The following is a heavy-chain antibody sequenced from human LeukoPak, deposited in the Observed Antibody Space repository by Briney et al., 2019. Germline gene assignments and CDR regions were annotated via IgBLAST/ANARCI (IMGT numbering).Heavy chain of an antibody. Sequence: GSSVKVSCKARSGTCINNAVSCVGRAPGQGLEWMGRIVPMYDTADYAQRFQGRVTITADRSTGPAFMELSSLRSEHTGIYYCVEEYDSSGPHKNCFDFWGQGTLVTVSS. V-gene: IGHV1-69*06. D-gene: IGHD3-22*01. CDR3: VEEYDSSGPHKNCFDF. CDR2: IVPMYDTA. J-gene: IGHJ4*02. CDR1: SGTCINNA.